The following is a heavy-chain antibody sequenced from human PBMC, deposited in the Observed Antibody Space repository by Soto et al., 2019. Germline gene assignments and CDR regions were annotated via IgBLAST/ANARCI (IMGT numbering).Heavy chain of an antibody. CDR3: ARSPYTHYSYGMDV. J-gene: IGHJ6*02. D-gene: IGHD1-1*01. CDR1: GGTFSSYA. Sequence: QVQLVQSGAEVKKPGSSVNVSCKASGGTFSSYAISWVRQAPGQGLEWMGGVIPIFGTANYAQKFQGRVKITEDKSTSTVYMELISLRSEDTAVYDCARSPYTHYSYGMDVWGQGISVTVAS. CDR2: VIPIFGTA. V-gene: IGHV1-69*14.